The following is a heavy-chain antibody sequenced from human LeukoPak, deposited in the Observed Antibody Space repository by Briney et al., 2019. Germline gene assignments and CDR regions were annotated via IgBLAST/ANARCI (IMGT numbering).Heavy chain of an antibody. Sequence: SSEILSLTCTVSGDSTSRYYWSWIRQPPRKELEFLGYIFYSGIVNYNPSLKSRVTMSVDSSKNQVSLKVRSVTAADTAVYYCAGLFSGYDPFDYWGQGILVTVSS. J-gene: IGHJ4*02. V-gene: IGHV4-59*01. D-gene: IGHD5-12*01. CDR3: AGLFSGYDPFDY. CDR2: IFYSGIV. CDR1: GDSTSRYY.